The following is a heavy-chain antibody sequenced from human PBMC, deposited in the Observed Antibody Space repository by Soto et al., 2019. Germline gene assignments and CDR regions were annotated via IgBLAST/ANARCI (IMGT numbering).Heavy chain of an antibody. CDR2: ISSSSSYI. J-gene: IGHJ4*02. CDR3: ARDLSGYDYSVAY. V-gene: IGHV3-21*01. CDR1: GFTFSSYS. Sequence: GGSLRLSCAASGFTFSSYSMNWVRQAPGKGLEWVSSISSSSSYIYYADSVKGRFTISRDNAKNSLYLQMNSLRAEDTAVYYCARDLSGYDYSVAYWGQGTLVTVSS. D-gene: IGHD5-12*01.